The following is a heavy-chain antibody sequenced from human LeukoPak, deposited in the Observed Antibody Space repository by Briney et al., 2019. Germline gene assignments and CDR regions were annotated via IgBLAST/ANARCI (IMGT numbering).Heavy chain of an antibody. J-gene: IGHJ5*02. D-gene: IGHD5-12*01. Sequence: GASVKVSCKASGYTFTGYYMHWVRQAPGQGLEWMGWINPNSGGTNYAQKFQGRVTMTRDTSISTACMELSRLRSDDTAVYYCARARGVRLRVYWFDPWGQGTLVTVSS. CDR3: ARARGVRLRVYWFDP. V-gene: IGHV1-2*02. CDR1: GYTFTGYY. CDR2: INPNSGGT.